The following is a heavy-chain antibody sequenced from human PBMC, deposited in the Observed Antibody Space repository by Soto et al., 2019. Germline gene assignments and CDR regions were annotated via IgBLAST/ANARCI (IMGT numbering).Heavy chain of an antibody. CDR3: ARGSGWYFH. D-gene: IGHD6-19*01. V-gene: IGHV4-59*01. Sequence: SETLTLTCTVSGDSISGSSWSWIRQPPGKGLEWIAYMYFSGSTNYNPSLKSRVTISVDTSKNQVSLKLSSVTAADTAVYYCARGSGWYFHWGQGTPVTVSS. J-gene: IGHJ4*02. CDR2: MYFSGST. CDR1: GDSISGSS.